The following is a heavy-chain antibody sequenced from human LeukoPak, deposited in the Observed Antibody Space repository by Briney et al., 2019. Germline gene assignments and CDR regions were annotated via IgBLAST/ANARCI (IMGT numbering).Heavy chain of an antibody. Sequence: PGGSLRLSCAASGFTFSSYEMNWVRQAPGKGLEWVSYIDSSGSNIHYADSVKGRFTISRDNAKNSLYLQMNSLRAEDTAVYYCARDGNYGDYSGAFDIWGQGTMVTVSS. CDR3: ARDGNYGDYSGAFDI. CDR1: GFTFSSYE. D-gene: IGHD4-17*01. V-gene: IGHV3-48*03. J-gene: IGHJ3*02. CDR2: IDSSGSNI.